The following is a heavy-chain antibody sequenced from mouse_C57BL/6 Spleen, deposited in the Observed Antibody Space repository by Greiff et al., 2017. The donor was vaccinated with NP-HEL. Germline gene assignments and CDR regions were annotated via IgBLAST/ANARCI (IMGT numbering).Heavy chain of an antibody. CDR1: GYTFTSYW. Sequence: VQLQQSGAELVRPGSSVKLSCKASGYTFTSYWMHWVKQRPIQGLEWIGNIDPSDSETHYNQKFKDKATLTVDKSSSTAYMQLSSLTSEDSAVYYCARSPYDYDVNCFDYWGQGTTLTVSS. V-gene: IGHV1-52*01. CDR3: ARSPYDYDVNCFDY. J-gene: IGHJ2*01. D-gene: IGHD2-4*01. CDR2: IDPSDSET.